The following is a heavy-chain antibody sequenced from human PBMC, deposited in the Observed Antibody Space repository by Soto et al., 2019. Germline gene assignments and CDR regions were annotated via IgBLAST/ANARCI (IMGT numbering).Heavy chain of an antibody. CDR2: YSGST. Sequence: YSGSTNYNPSLKSTISVDTSKNQFFLKLSSVTAADTAVYYCARHESSSWSNYFDYWGQGTLITVSS. J-gene: IGHJ4*02. CDR3: ARHESSSWSNYFDY. D-gene: IGHD6-13*01. V-gene: IGHV4-59*08.